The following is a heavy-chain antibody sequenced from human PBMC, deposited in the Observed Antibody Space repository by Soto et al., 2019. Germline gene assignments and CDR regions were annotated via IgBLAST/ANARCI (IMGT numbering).Heavy chain of an antibody. CDR1: GGTFSSYA. CDR2: IIPIFGTA. CDR3: ASDKVAAAGTGEVFDY. J-gene: IGHJ4*02. D-gene: IGHD6-13*01. Sequence: QVQLVQSGAEVKKPGSSVKVSCKASGGTFSSYAISWVRQAPGQGLEWMGGIIPIFGTANYAQKVQGRVTITADKSTSTAYMELSSLRSEDTAVYYCASDKVAAAGTGEVFDYWGQGTLVTVSS. V-gene: IGHV1-69*06.